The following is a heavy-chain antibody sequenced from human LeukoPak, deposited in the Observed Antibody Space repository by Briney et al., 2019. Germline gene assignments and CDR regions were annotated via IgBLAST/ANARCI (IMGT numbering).Heavy chain of an antibody. D-gene: IGHD3-10*01. CDR2: ISVYNGNT. CDR1: GYTFTSYG. Sequence: ASVKVSCKASGYTFTSYGISWVRQAPGQGLERMGWISVYNGNTNYAQKLQGRVTMTTDTSTSTAYMELRSLRSDDTAVYYCAKTGDGSGTRGWFDPWAQGTLVTVSS. CDR3: AKTGDGSGTRGWFDP. V-gene: IGHV1-18*01. J-gene: IGHJ5*02.